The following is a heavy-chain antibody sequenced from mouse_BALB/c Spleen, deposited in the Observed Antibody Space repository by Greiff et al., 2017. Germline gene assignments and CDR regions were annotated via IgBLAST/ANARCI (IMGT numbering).Heavy chain of an antibody. Sequence: VQLKESGPGLVKPSQSLSLTCTVTGYSITSDYAWNWIRQFPGNKLEWMGYISYSGSTSYNPSLKSRISITRDTSKNQFFLQSNSVTTEDTATYYCARSTYYYGSSLGYWGQGTTLTVSS. CDR3: ARSTYYYGSSLGY. CDR1: GYSITSDYA. V-gene: IGHV3-2*02. D-gene: IGHD1-1*01. J-gene: IGHJ2*01. CDR2: ISYSGST.